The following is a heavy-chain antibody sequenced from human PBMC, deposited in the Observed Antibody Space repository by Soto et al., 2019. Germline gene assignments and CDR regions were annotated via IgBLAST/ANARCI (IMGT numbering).Heavy chain of an antibody. CDR3: AIPSGLTVTGPDY. Sequence: GGSLRLSCAASGFTFSSYAMSWFRQAPGKGLEWVSAISGDSGSTYYADSVKGRFTISRDNSKNTLYLQMNSLRAGDTALYYCAIPSGLTVTGPDYWGQGTLVTVSS. D-gene: IGHD6-19*01. J-gene: IGHJ4*02. CDR1: GFTFSSYA. CDR2: ISGDSGST. V-gene: IGHV3-23*01.